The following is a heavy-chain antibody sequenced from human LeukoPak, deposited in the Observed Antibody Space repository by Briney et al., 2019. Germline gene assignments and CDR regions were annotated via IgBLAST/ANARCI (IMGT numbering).Heavy chain of an antibody. D-gene: IGHD4-17*01. CDR2: ISGSGGST. J-gene: IGHJ4*02. CDR1: GFTFSSYA. V-gene: IGHV3-23*01. Sequence: GGSLRLSCVASGFTFSSYAMNWVRQTPGKGLEWVSVISGSGGSTYYADSVKGRFTISRDNSKNTLYLQMNSLRAEDTAVYYCGRGLYGDYGIIDYWGQGTLVTVSS. CDR3: GRGLYGDYGIIDY.